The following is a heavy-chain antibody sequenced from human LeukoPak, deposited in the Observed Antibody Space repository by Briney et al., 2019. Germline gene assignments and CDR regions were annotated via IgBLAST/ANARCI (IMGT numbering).Heavy chain of an antibody. CDR1: GGSISSYY. J-gene: IGHJ2*01. Sequence: SETLSLTCTVSGGSISSYYWSWIRQPPGKGLEWIGYIYYSGSTNYNPSLKSRVTISVDTSKNQFSLKLSSVTAADTAVYYCARDRIAAAGTRYFDLWGRGTLVTVSS. V-gene: IGHV4-59*01. CDR3: ARDRIAAAGTRYFDL. CDR2: IYYSGST. D-gene: IGHD6-13*01.